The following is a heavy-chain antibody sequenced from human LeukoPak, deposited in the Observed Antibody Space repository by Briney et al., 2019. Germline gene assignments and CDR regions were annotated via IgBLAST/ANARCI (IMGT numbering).Heavy chain of an antibody. J-gene: IGHJ4*02. Sequence: GGSLRLPCAASGFTFSRYGMHWVRQAPGKGLEWVANIKQDGSEKYYVDSVKGRFTISRDNAKNSLYLRMNSLRAEDTAVYYCARDTWWELLGFDYWGQGTLVTVSS. CDR3: ARDTWWELLGFDY. CDR1: GFTFSRYG. V-gene: IGHV3-7*01. D-gene: IGHD1-26*01. CDR2: IKQDGSEK.